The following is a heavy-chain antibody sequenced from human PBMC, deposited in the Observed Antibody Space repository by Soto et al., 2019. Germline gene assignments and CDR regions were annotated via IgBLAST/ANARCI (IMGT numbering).Heavy chain of an antibody. Sequence: QVQLVQSGAEVKKPGSSVKVSCKASGGTFSSYTISWVRQAPGQGLEWMGRIIPILGIANYAQKFQGRVTXTXGKSTSTAYMELSSLRSEDTAVYYCARGAVGGSLDYWGQGTLVTVSS. D-gene: IGHD2-15*01. CDR1: GGTFSSYT. J-gene: IGHJ4*02. CDR3: ARGAVGGSLDY. CDR2: IIPILGIA. V-gene: IGHV1-69*02.